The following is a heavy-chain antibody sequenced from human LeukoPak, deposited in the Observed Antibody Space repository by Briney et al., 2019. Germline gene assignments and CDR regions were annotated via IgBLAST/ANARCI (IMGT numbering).Heavy chain of an antibody. CDR1: GFTFSSYG. CDR2: IRYDGSNK. Sequence: PGGSLRLSCAASGFTFSSYGMHWVRQAPGKGLEWVAFIRYDGSNKYYADSVKGRFTISRDNSKNTLSLQMNSLRAEDTAVYYCAKGDTTWELPHDYWGQGTLVTVSS. V-gene: IGHV3-30*02. J-gene: IGHJ4*02. D-gene: IGHD1-26*01. CDR3: AKGDTTWELPHDY.